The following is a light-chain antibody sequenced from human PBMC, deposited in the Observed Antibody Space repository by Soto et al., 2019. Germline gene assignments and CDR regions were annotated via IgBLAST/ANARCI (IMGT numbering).Light chain of an antibody. CDR1: KLGDKY. Sequence: SYELTQPPSVSVSPGQTASITCSGDKLGDKYACWYQQKPGQSPVLVIYQDSKRPSGIPERFSGSNSGNTATLTISGTQAMDEADYYCQAWDSSTAGVFGVGTELTV. J-gene: IGLJ2*01. CDR2: QDS. V-gene: IGLV3-1*01. CDR3: QAWDSSTAGV.